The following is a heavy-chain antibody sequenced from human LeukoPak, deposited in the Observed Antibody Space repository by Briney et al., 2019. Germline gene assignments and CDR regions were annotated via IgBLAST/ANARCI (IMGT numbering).Heavy chain of an antibody. Sequence: GVSLRLSCAASGFPFSDHYMDWVRQAPGEGLEWVGRTRNKANSYTTEYAASVKGRFTISRDDSKKSLYLQMNSLKTEDTAIYYCTAAFYYSPTYYLDYWGQGTLVTVSS. CDR2: TRNKANSYTT. V-gene: IGHV3-72*01. CDR1: GFPFSDHY. CDR3: TAAFYYSPTYYLDY. D-gene: IGHD2/OR15-2a*01. J-gene: IGHJ4*02.